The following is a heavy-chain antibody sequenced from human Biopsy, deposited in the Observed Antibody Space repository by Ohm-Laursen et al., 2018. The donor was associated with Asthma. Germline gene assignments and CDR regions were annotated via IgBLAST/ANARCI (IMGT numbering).Heavy chain of an antibody. V-gene: IGHV4-34*01. J-gene: IGHJ3*02. Sequence: TLSLTCAVYGGSFSSNYWSWIRQTPGKGLEWIGNIYKSGQVYYNLSLKSRVTISVDTSKNQFSLQLRSVTAADTAVYYCARQKLVAAEGPFEMWGQGTMVIVSS. CDR2: IYKSGQV. CDR1: GGSFSSNY. CDR3: ARQKLVAAEGPFEM. D-gene: IGHD1-26*01.